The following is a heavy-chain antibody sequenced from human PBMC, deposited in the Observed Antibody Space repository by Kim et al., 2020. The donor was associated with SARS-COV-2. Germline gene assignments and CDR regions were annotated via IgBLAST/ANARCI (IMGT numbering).Heavy chain of an antibody. D-gene: IGHD4-17*01. CDR2: IKPDGSEK. CDR1: GFIFSNYW. CDR3: ARVFRGDYGYFDY. V-gene: IGHV3-7*01. Sequence: GGSLRLSCAASGFIFSNYWMGWVRQAPGKGVEWVANIKPDGSEKYYVDSVKGRFTISRDNAKNSLFLQMNSLRAEDTALYYCARVFRGDYGYFDYWGQGTLVTVSS. J-gene: IGHJ4*03.